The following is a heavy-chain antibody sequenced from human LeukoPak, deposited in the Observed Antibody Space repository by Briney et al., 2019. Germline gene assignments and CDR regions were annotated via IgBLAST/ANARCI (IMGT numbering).Heavy chain of an antibody. D-gene: IGHD6-19*01. CDR1: GGSISGSSYY. J-gene: IGHJ4*02. V-gene: IGHV4-39*01. CDR3: ARQRIAVAGTRKVFDY. CDR2: IYYSGST. Sequence: SETLSLTCTVSGGSISGSSYYWGWIRQPPGKGLEWIGSIYYSGSTYYNPSLKSRVTISVDTSKIQFSLKLSSVTAADTAVYYCARQRIAVAGTRKVFDYWGQGTLVTVSS.